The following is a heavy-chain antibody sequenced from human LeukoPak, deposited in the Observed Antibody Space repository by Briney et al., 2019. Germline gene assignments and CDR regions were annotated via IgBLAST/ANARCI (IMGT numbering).Heavy chain of an antibody. CDR1: GGSISSGGYY. D-gene: IGHD4-17*01. CDR2: IYYSGST. Sequence: SETLSLTCTVSGGSISSGGYYWSWIRQHPGKGLEWIGDIYYSGSTYYNPSLKSRVTISVDTSKNQFSLKLSSVTAADTAVYYCARDDYGDYERYFDYWGQGTLVTVSS. V-gene: IGHV4-31*03. J-gene: IGHJ4*02. CDR3: ARDDYGDYERYFDY.